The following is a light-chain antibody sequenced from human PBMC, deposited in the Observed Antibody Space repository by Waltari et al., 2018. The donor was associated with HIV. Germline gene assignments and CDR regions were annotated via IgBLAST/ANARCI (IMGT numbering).Light chain of an antibody. V-gene: IGLV1-40*01. CDR3: QSYDSSLSGYV. J-gene: IGLJ1*01. CDR2: GNS. CDR1: RPNTGPGSQ. Sequence: QSVLTQPPSVSGAPGQRVTISCPGSRPNTGPGSQAHRYQQLPGTAPKLLIYGNSNRPSGVPDRFSGSKSGTSASLAITGLQAEDEADYHCQSYDSSLSGYVFGTGTKVTVL.